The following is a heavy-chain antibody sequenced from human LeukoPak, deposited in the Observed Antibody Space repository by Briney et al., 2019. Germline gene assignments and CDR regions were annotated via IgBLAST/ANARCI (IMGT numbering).Heavy chain of an antibody. CDR3: AKGRSNSGYQLLEAFDY. CDR1: GFTFSSYA. J-gene: IGHJ4*02. Sequence: PGGSLRLSCAASGFTFSSYAMSWVRQAPGKGLEWVSAISGSGGSTYYADSVKGRFTISRDNSKNTLYLQMNSLRAEDTAVYYCAKGRSNSGYQLLEAFDYWGQGTLVTVSS. D-gene: IGHD2-2*01. CDR2: ISGSGGST. V-gene: IGHV3-23*01.